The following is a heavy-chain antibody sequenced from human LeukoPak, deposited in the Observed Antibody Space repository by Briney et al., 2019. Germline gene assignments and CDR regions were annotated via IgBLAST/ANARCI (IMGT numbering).Heavy chain of an antibody. Sequence: TSETLSLTCTVSGYSISSGYYWGWIRQPPGKGLERIGSIYYSGTTYYNPSLKSRLTISVDTSKKQFSLKLSSVTAADTAVYYCARRNDQYYFDYWGQGTLVTVSS. J-gene: IGHJ4*02. D-gene: IGHD1-1*01. CDR1: GYSISSGYY. CDR3: ARRNDQYYFDY. CDR2: IYYSGTT. V-gene: IGHV4-38-2*02.